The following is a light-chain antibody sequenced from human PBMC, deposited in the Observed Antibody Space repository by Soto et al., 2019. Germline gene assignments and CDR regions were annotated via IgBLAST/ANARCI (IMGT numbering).Light chain of an antibody. V-gene: IGLV3-21*01. CDR2: YGS. J-gene: IGLJ1*01. Sequence: SYELTQPPSVSVAPGQTATITCEGNNIGSKSVHWYQQKPGQAPVLVIYYGSDRPSGIPERFSGSNSGSAATLTLSRVEAGDEADYFCQVWDSSSDHYVFGAGTKVTVL. CDR3: QVWDSSSDHYV. CDR1: NIGSKS.